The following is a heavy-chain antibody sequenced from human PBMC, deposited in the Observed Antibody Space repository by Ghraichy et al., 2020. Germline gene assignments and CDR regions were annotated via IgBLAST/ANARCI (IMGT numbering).Heavy chain of an antibody. CDR1: GYTFTGYY. Sequence: ASVKVSCKASGYTFTGYYMHWVRQAPGQGLEWMGWINPNTGGTNFAQKFQGRVTMTRDTSISTAYMELSSLSSDDTAVYSCARRHGYDNYFDYWGQGTLVTVSS. J-gene: IGHJ4*02. CDR2: INPNTGGT. CDR3: ARRHGYDNYFDY. D-gene: IGHD3-9*01. V-gene: IGHV1-2*02.